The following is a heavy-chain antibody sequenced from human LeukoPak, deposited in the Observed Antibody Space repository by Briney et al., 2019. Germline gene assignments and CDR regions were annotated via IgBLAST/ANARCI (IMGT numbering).Heavy chain of an antibody. V-gene: IGHV3-33*01. CDR2: IWYDGNNK. Sequence: GGSLRLSCAASGFTFSSYGMHWVRQAPGKGLEWVAVIWYDGNNKYYADSVKGRFTISRDNSKNTLYLQMNSLRAEDTAVYYCARDLYASSYYYTDVWGTGTTVTVSS. J-gene: IGHJ6*03. D-gene: IGHD2-2*01. CDR1: GFTFSSYG. CDR3: ARDLYASSYYYTDV.